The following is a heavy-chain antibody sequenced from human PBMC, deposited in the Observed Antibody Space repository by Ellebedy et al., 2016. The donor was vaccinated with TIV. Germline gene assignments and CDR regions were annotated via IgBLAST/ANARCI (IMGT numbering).Heavy chain of an antibody. Sequence: GGSPRLSCAASGFTLDDYAMHWVRQAPGKGLEWVSGIRWNSGTTDYADFVKGRFTISRDNAKNSHYLQMNRLRADNTAFYYCARDLRITARDYYLDYWGQGTLVTVSS. D-gene: IGHD6-6*01. CDR2: IRWNSGTT. V-gene: IGHV3-9*01. CDR1: GFTLDDYA. CDR3: ARDLRITARDYYLDY. J-gene: IGHJ4*02.